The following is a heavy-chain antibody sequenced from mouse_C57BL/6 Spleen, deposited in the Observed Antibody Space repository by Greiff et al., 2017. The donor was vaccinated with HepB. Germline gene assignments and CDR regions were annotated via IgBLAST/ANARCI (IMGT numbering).Heavy chain of an antibody. CDR2: IDPETGGT. V-gene: IGHV1-15*01. J-gene: IGHJ1*03. Sequence: VKLMESGAELVRPGASVTLSCKASGYTFTDYEMHWVKQTPVHGLEWIGAIDPETGGTAYNQKFKGKAILTADKSSSTAYMELRSLTSEDSAVYYGTGRLGHWYFDVWGTGTTVTVSS. CDR1: GYTFTDYE. D-gene: IGHD4-1*01. CDR3: TGRLGHWYFDV.